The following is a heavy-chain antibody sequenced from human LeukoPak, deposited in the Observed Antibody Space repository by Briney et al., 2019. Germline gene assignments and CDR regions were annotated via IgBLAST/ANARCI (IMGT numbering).Heavy chain of an antibody. J-gene: IGHJ4*02. Sequence: PGRSLRLPCAASGFTFSSYGMHWVRQAPGKGLEWVGVISYDGTNKNYAGSVKGRFTISRDNSKNTLYLQMNSLRAEDTAVYYCAKVGYSTNWLYFDYWGQGTLVTVSS. V-gene: IGHV3-30*18. CDR3: AKVGYSTNWLYFDY. D-gene: IGHD6-13*01. CDR1: GFTFSSYG. CDR2: ISYDGTNK.